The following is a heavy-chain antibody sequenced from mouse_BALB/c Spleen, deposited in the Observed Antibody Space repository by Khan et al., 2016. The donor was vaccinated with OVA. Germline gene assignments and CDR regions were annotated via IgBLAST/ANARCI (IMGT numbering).Heavy chain of an antibody. CDR2: IYPGSGTT. CDR3: ATIYASWFAY. CDR1: GYTFTDYV. J-gene: IGHJ3*01. Sequence: QVQLQQPGPELMKPGASVKMSCKASGYTFTDYVINWVKQRTGQGLEWMGEIYPGSGTTYYNEKFKGKATLTADKSSNTAYMQLSNLTYEDSAVYFCATIYASWFAYWGQWTLVTVSA. V-gene: IGHV1-77*01. D-gene: IGHD2-3*01.